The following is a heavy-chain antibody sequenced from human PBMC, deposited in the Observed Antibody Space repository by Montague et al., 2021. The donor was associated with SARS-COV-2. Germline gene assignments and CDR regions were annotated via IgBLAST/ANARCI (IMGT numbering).Heavy chain of an antibody. CDR2: INHTGSA. D-gene: IGHD3-3*01. V-gene: IGHV4-34*01. J-gene: IGHJ3*01. Sequence: SETLSLTCAVYGGSFSDYYWTWIRQAPGKGLEWIGEINHTGSATYNPSLKGRATLSRDTSKNQFSLKLQSVTPADTAVYYCARGQVTISGVLIFIPAAGHLDVWGQGTSVTVSS. CDR1: GGSFSDYY. CDR3: ARGQVTISGVLIFIPAAGHLDV.